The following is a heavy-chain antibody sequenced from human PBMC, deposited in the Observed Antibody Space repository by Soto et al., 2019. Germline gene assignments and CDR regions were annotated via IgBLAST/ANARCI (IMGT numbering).Heavy chain of an antibody. CDR1: GFTFGDDA. D-gene: IGHD2-15*01. CDR2: IRSKAYGGTT. CDR3: TRVCSGGICPRIPLV. J-gene: IGHJ4*02. Sequence: EVQLVESGGGLVQPGRSLRLSCTASGFTFGDDAMSWFRQAPGKGLEWVGFIRSKAYGGTTEYAASVKGRFTISRDDSKSIAYLQMNSLKTEDTAVYSCTRVCSGGICPRIPLVWGQGTLVTVSS. V-gene: IGHV3-49*03.